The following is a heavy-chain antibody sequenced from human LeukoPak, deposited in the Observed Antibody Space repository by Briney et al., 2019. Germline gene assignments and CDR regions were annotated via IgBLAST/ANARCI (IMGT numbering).Heavy chain of an antibody. D-gene: IGHD2-15*01. CDR1: GYIFTDYY. Sequence: ASVKVSCKASGYIFTDYYMHWVRQAPGQELGWMGRINPNSGGTNYAQKFQGRVTMTRDTSISTAYTELSSLRSEDTATYYCARGYCSGGSCYRPSRTPFHFDYWGQGTLVTVSS. J-gene: IGHJ4*02. CDR3: ARGYCSGGSCYRPSRTPFHFDY. V-gene: IGHV1/OR15-1*01. CDR2: INPNSGGT.